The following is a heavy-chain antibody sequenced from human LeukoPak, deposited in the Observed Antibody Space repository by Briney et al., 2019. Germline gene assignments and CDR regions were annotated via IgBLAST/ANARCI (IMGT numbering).Heavy chain of an antibody. CDR3: ARLSLVTAIPDY. J-gene: IGHJ4*02. V-gene: IGHV4-59*08. CDR2: IYYSGST. Sequence: PSETLSLTCTVSGGSISSYYWSWIRQPPGKGLEWIGYIYYSGSTNYNPSLKSRVTISVDTSKNQFSLKLSSVTAADTAVYYCARLSLVTAIPDYWGQGTLVTVSS. CDR1: GGSISSYY. D-gene: IGHD2-21*02.